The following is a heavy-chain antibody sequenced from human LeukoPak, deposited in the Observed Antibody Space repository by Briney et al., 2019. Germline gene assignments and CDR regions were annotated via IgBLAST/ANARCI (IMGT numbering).Heavy chain of an antibody. V-gene: IGHV3-9*01. J-gene: IGHJ6*04. CDR2: ISWNSGSI. Sequence: GGSLRLSCAASGFTFDDYAMHWVRQAPGKGLEWVSGISWNSGSIGYADSVNDRFTISRDNAKNSLYLPMNSPRAEDTGLYYWAKDKYYGSGLGGYGMDVWGKGTTVTVSS. D-gene: IGHD3-10*01. CDR1: GFTFDDYA. CDR3: AKDKYYGSGLGGYGMDV.